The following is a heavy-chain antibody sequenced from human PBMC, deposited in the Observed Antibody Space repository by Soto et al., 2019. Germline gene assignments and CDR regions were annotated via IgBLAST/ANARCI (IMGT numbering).Heavy chain of an antibody. Sequence: VQLVQSGAEEKKPGASVKVSCKASGYTFTSYGISWVLQAPGQGLEWMGWISAYNGNTNYAQKLQGRVTMTTDTSTSTAYMELRSLRSDDKAVYYCARDPSSGYSSFYYYYGMYVWGQGTTVTVSS. D-gene: IGHD5-18*01. J-gene: IGHJ6*02. CDR2: ISAYNGNT. V-gene: IGHV1-18*01. CDR3: ARDPSSGYSSFYYYYGMYV. CDR1: GYTFTSYG.